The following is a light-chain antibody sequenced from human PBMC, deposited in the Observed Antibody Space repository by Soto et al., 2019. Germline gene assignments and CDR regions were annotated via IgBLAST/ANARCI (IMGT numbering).Light chain of an antibody. CDR2: GAS. V-gene: IGKV3-15*01. CDR3: QQYNNWPLT. CDR1: QSVSSN. J-gene: IGKJ4*01. Sequence: EIVMTQSPATLSVSPGERATLSCRASQSVSSNLAWYQQKPGQAPRLLIYGASTRATGIPDRFSGSGSGTEFTLTISSLQSEDFAVYYCQQYNNWPLTFGGGNKVEIK.